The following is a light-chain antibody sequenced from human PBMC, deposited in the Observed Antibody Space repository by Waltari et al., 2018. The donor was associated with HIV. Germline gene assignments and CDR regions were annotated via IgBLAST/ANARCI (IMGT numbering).Light chain of an antibody. V-gene: IGLV2-8*01. Sequence: QSALTQPPSASGSPGHPVTISCTGTSSDVGGSNYVSWYQQHPGKAPKLMIYEVNKRPSGVPDRFSGSKSANTASLTVSGLQADDEADYYCNSYAGSNNWVFGGGTKLTVL. CDR3: NSYAGSNNWV. J-gene: IGLJ3*02. CDR2: EVN. CDR1: SSDVGGSNY.